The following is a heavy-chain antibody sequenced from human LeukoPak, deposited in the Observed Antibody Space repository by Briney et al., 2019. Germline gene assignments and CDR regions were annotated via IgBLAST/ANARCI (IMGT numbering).Heavy chain of an antibody. CDR3: AKDPYSSSWHIDYFDY. D-gene: IGHD6-13*01. Sequence: GGSLRLSCEASGFTLSNFGMHWVRQAPGKGLEWVAFLRYDASNEYYADSVKGRFTISRDISKNTLYLEMNCLRPEDTAVYYCAKDPYSSSWHIDYFDYWGQGTLVTVSS. J-gene: IGHJ4*02. CDR2: LRYDASNE. CDR1: GFTLSNFG. V-gene: IGHV3-30*02.